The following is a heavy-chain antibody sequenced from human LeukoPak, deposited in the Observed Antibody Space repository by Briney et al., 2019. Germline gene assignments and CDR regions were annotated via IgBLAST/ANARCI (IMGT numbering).Heavy chain of an antibody. CDR2: MSYDGTKE. Sequence: GRSLRLSCAASGFTFSNYFMHWVRQAPGKGLEWVAVMSYDGTKEYYADSVEGRFTISRDNSKHTLYLQMNSLRSGDTAGYFCARDKGIRGLIMYGMDVWGQGTTVTVSS. V-gene: IGHV3-30-3*01. D-gene: IGHD3-10*01. J-gene: IGHJ6*02. CDR3: ARDKGIRGLIMYGMDV. CDR1: GFTFSNYF.